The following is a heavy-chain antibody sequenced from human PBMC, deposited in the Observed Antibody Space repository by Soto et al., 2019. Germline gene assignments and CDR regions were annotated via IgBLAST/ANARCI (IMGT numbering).Heavy chain of an antibody. V-gene: IGHV4-34*01. J-gene: IGHJ6*02. CDR3: ARPDRDITGTQEGMDV. CDR1: GGSFSGYY. Sequence: TSETLSLTCAVYGGSFSGYYWSWIRQPPGKGQEWIGEINHSGSTNYNPSLKSRVTISVDTSKNQFSLKLSSVTAADTAVYYCARPDRDITGTQEGMDVWGQGATVTVS. D-gene: IGHD1-20*01. CDR2: INHSGST.